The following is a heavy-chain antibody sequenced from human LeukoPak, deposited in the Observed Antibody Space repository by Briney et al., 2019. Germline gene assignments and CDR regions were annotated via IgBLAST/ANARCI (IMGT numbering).Heavy chain of an antibody. Sequence: GGSLRLSCVASGFTFSSYSMNWVRQAPGKGLEWVSSISSSSGYIYYADSTKGRFTISRDNAENSLYLQMNSLRAEDTAVYYCARRKGTVVTTGFDYWGQGTLVTVSS. CDR1: GFTFSSYS. J-gene: IGHJ4*02. CDR3: ARRKGTVVTTGFDY. CDR2: ISSSSGYI. V-gene: IGHV3-21*01. D-gene: IGHD4-23*01.